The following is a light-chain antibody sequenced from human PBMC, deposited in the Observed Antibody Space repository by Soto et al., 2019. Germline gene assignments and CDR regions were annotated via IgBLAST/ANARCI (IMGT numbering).Light chain of an antibody. CDR1: QNISSY. J-gene: IGKJ1*01. Sequence: VLTQSPATLSLSPGERPTLSCRASQNISSYLIWYQQKPGQAPRLLIYGASSRATGIPDRFSGSGSGTDFTLTISRLEPEDFAVYYCQQYGTSPRTFGQGTKVEI. CDR3: QQYGTSPRT. V-gene: IGKV3-20*01. CDR2: GAS.